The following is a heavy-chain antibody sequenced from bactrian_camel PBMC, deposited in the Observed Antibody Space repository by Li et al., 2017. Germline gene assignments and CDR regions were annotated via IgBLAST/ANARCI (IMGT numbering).Heavy chain of an antibody. J-gene: IGHJ4*01. CDR1: KYSYRQTC. Sequence: VQLVESGGGSVQAGGSLTLSCVHSKYSYRQTCMGWFRQAPGKEREGVAIIGSSGSTGYADSVKGRFTISKDNAKNTLYLQMSSLKPEDSDVYYCAADDRRVALARGAPGGGWCRFAETYKYWGQGTQVTVS. V-gene: IGHV3S55*01. D-gene: IGHD6*01. CDR3: AADDRRVALARGAPGGGWCRFAETYKY. CDR2: IGSSGST.